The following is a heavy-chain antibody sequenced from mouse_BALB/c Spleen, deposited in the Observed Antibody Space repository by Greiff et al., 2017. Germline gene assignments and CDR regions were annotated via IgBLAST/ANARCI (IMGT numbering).Heavy chain of an antibody. CDR3: VRDLRPWFAY. CDR1: GFTFNTNA. V-gene: IGHV10S3*01. Sequence: EVQVVETGGGLVQPKGSLKLSCAASGFTFNTNAMNWVRQAPGKGLEWVARIRSKSNNYATYYADSVKDRFTISRDDSQSMLYLQMNNLKTEDTAMYYCVRDLRPWFAYWGQGTLVTVSA. CDR2: IRSKSNNYAT. J-gene: IGHJ3*01.